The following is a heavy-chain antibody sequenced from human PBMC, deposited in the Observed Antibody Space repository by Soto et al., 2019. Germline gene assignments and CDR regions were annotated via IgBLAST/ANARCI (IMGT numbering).Heavy chain of an antibody. J-gene: IGHJ5*02. CDR1: GYTFTSYG. CDR3: AREWVLAAAGWFDP. CDR2: ISAYNGNT. D-gene: IGHD6-13*01. Sequence: ASVKVSCKASGYTFTSYGMSWVRQAPGQGLEWMGWISAYNGNTNYAQKLQGRVTMTTDTSTSTAYMELRSLRSDDTAVYYCAREWVLAAAGWFDPWGQGTLVTVSS. V-gene: IGHV1-18*01.